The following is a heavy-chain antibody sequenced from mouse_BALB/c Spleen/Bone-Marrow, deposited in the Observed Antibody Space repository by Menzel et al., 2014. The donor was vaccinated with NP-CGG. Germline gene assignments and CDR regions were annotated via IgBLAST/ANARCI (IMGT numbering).Heavy chain of an antibody. D-gene: IGHD2-10*01. V-gene: IGHV1-9*01. CDR1: GYTFXSYW. CDR2: ILPGSGST. Sequence: VKLQESGAELMKPGASMKISCKATGYTFXSYWIEWVKQRPGHGLEWIGEILPGSGSTNYNERFKGKATFTADTSSNTAYMQLSSLTSEDSAVYYCARAYYVNYDAMDYWGQGTSVTVSS. J-gene: IGHJ4*01. CDR3: ARAYYVNYDAMDY.